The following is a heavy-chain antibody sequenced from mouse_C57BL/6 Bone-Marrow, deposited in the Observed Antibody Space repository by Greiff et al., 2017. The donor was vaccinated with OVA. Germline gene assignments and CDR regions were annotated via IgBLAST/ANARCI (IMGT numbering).Heavy chain of an antibody. CDR1: GYTFTSYW. V-gene: IGHV1-64*01. CDR2: IHPNSGST. Sequence: VQLQQPGAELVKPGASVKLSCKASGYTFTSYWMHWVKQRPGQGLEWIGMIHPNSGSTNYNEKFKSKATLTVDKSSSTAYMQLSSLTSEDSAVYYCARSRWLLRGWYFDVWGTGTTVTVSS. J-gene: IGHJ1*03. D-gene: IGHD2-3*01. CDR3: ARSRWLLRGWYFDV.